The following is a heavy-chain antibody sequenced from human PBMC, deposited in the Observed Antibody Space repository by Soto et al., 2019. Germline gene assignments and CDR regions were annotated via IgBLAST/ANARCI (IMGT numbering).Heavy chain of an antibody. J-gene: IGHJ5*02. Sequence: ASVKVSCKASGYTFTSYYMHWVRQAPGQGLEWMGIINPSGGSTSYAQKFQGRVTMTRATSTSTVYMELSSLRSEDTAVYYCARGGPSSGWYFDWFDPWGQGTLVTVSS. CDR3: ARGGPSSGWYFDWFDP. V-gene: IGHV1-46*01. CDR1: GYTFTSYY. D-gene: IGHD6-19*01. CDR2: INPSGGST.